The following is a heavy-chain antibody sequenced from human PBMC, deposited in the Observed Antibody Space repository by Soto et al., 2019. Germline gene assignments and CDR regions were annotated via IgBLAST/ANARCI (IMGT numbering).Heavy chain of an antibody. CDR2: INHSGST. J-gene: IGHJ5*02. D-gene: IGHD5-12*01. Sequence: QVQLQQWGAGLLKPSETLSLTCAVYGGSFSGYYWSWIRQPPGKGLEWIGEINHSGSTNYNPSLKSRVTISVDTSKNQFSLKLSSVTAADTAVYYCARAMATIRYNWFDPWGQGTLVTVSS. CDR1: GGSFSGYY. CDR3: ARAMATIRYNWFDP. V-gene: IGHV4-34*01.